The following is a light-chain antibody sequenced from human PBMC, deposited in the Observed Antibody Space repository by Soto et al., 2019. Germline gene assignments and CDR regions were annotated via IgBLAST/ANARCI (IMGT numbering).Light chain of an antibody. J-gene: IGKJ1*01. CDR3: QQYNNWLWT. CDR2: GAS. Sequence: EIVMTQSPATLSVSPGERATLSCRASQSVSSNLAWYQQKPGQAPRLLIYGASTRATGIPARFSGSGSGTEFTLTISSLQSEDFAVYYCQQYNNWLWTFGQGTQ. V-gene: IGKV3-15*01. CDR1: QSVSSN.